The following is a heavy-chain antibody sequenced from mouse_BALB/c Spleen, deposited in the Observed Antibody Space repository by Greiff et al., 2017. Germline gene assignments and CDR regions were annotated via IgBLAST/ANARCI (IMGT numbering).Heavy chain of an antibody. V-gene: IGHV5-4*02. Sequence: DVKLVESGGGLVKPGGSLKLSCAASGFTFSDYYMYWVRQTPEKRLEWVATISDGGSYTYYPDSVKGRFTISRDNAKNNLYLQMSSLKSEDTAMYYCARRAMDYWGQGTSVTVSS. CDR2: ISDGGSYT. CDR3: ARRAMDY. CDR1: GFTFSDYY. J-gene: IGHJ4*01.